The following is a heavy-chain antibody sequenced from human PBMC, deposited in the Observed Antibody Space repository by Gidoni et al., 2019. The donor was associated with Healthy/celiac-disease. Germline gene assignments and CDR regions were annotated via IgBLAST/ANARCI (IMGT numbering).Heavy chain of an antibody. J-gene: IGHJ6*03. Sequence: AASGFTFSSYAMSWVRQAPGTGLEWVPAISGSGGSTYYADSVKGRFTISRDNSKNTLYLQMNSLRAEDTAVYYCATLSDYYYMDVWGKGTTVTVSS. CDR3: ATLSDYYYMDV. V-gene: IGHV3-23*01. CDR1: GFTFSSYA. CDR2: ISGSGGST.